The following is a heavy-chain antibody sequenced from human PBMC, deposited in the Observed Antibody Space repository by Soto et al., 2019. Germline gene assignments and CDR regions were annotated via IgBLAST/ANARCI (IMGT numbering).Heavy chain of an antibody. D-gene: IGHD3-10*01. Sequence: QVQLVQSGAEVKKPGSSVKVSCKASGGTFRSYAISWVRQAPGQGLEWMGGIIPIFGTANYAQKFQGSVTIAADESTSKAYKELCSLSTDDTAVYYCAREGYYYGAGSYYKGYYYYGMDVWGQGTTVTVSS. CDR2: IIPIFGTA. CDR3: AREGYYYGAGSYYKGYYYYGMDV. V-gene: IGHV1-69*01. CDR1: GGTFRSYA. J-gene: IGHJ6*02.